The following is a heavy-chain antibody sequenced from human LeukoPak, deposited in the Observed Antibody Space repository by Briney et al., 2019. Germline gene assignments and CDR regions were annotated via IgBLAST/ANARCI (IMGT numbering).Heavy chain of an antibody. CDR1: GYTFTGYY. CDR2: MNPNSGGS. D-gene: IGHD6-19*01. CDR3: ATRVVAGIPYYFDH. V-gene: IGHV1-2*02. J-gene: IGHJ4*02. Sequence: ASVKVSCKASGYTFTGYYMHWVRQAPGQGLEWLGWMNPNSGGSNYAQNFQGRVTMTRDTSIGTAYMELSSLRSDDTAVYYCATRVVAGIPYYFDHWGQGTLVTVSS.